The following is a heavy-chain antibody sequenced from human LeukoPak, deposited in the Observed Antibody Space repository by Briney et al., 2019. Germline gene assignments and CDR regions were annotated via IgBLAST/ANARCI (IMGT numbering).Heavy chain of an antibody. J-gene: IGHJ4*02. CDR3: ARGSPDGGKLRFLEWYTRNFDY. D-gene: IGHD3-3*01. V-gene: IGHV1-8*03. Sequence: ASVKVSCKASGYTFTSYDINWVRQATGQGLEWMGWMNPNSGNTGYAQKFQGRVTITRNTSISTAYMELSSLRSEDTAVYYCARGSPDGGKLRFLEWYTRNFDYWGQGTLVTVSS. CDR2: MNPNSGNT. CDR1: GYTFTSYD.